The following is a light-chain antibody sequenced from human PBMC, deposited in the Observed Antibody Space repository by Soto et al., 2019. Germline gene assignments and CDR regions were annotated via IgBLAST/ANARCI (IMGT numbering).Light chain of an antibody. J-gene: IGKJ4*01. CDR2: GAS. V-gene: IGKV3-20*01. CDR3: QQSYTTPS. Sequence: EIVLTQSPGTLSLSPGERATLSCRASQSVSSSYLAWYQRKPGQAPRLLIYGASSRATGIPDRFSGSGSGTDFTLTISSLQPEDFATYYCQQSYTTPSFGGGTKVDIK. CDR1: QSVSSSY.